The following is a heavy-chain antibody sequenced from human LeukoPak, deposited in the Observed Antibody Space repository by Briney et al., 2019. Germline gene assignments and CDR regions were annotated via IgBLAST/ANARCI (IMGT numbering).Heavy chain of an antibody. CDR1: GFTFSSYA. V-gene: IGHV3-23*01. J-gene: IGHJ3*02. CDR2: IGGSGGGT. CDR3: ARAKRNGFDI. Sequence: PGGSLRPSCAASGFTFSSYAMGWVRQAPGKGLEWVSSIGGSGGGTYYADSVKGRFTISRDNAKNSLYLQMNSLRAEDTAVYYCARAKRNGFDIWGQGTMISVSS.